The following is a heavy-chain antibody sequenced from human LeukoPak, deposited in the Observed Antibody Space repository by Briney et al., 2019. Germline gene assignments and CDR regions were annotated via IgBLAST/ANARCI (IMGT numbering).Heavy chain of an antibody. Sequence: PGGSLRLSCAASGFTFSTYAMSWVRQAPGKGLEWVSGINNNGGETYYADSVKGRFTISRDNSKNTLYLQMNSLRAEDTAVYYCAGRREYSSDYWGQGTLVTVSS. CDR2: INNNGGET. D-gene: IGHD5-18*01. CDR1: GFTFSTYA. V-gene: IGHV3-23*01. CDR3: AGRREYSSDY. J-gene: IGHJ4*02.